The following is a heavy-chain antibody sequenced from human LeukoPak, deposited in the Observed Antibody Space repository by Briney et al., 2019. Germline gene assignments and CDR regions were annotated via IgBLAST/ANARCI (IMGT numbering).Heavy chain of an antibody. CDR2: INHSGST. V-gene: IGHV4-34*01. D-gene: IGHD3-10*01. CDR3: ARGGTMVRGVVPPPLNWFDP. J-gene: IGHJ5*02. Sequence: PSETLSLTCAVYGGSFSGYYWSWIRQPPGKGLEWIGEINHSGSTNYNPSLKSRVTISVDTSKNQFSLKLSSVTAADTAVYYCARGGTMVRGVVPPPLNWFDPWGQGTLVTVSS. CDR1: GGSFSGYY.